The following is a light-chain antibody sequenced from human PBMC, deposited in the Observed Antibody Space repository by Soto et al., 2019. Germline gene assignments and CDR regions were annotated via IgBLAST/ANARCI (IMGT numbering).Light chain of an antibody. CDR2: GAS. CDR3: QQYNKWPWT. J-gene: IGKJ1*01. Sequence: EILMTQSPAALSVSPGARATLSCRASQSVSSNLAWYRHKPGQAPRLLIYGASPRATGIPGRFSGSGSGTVFTLTISSLQSEDFGVYYCQQYNKWPWTFGRGTKVDIK. V-gene: IGKV3-15*01. CDR1: QSVSSN.